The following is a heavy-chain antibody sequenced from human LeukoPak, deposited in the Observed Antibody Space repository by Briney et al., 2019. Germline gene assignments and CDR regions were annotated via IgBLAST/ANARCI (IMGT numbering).Heavy chain of an antibody. CDR2: IRYDGSNK. CDR3: ARVLRYCSGGNCYSGGLGYMDV. D-gene: IGHD2-15*01. J-gene: IGHJ6*03. Sequence: GGSLRLSCAASGFTFSTYGMHWVRQAPGKGLEWVAFIRYDGSNKYYADSVKGRFTISRDNAKNSLFLQMNSLRAEDTAVYYCARVLRYCSGGNCYSGGLGYMDVWGKGTTVTISS. V-gene: IGHV3-30*02. CDR1: GFTFSTYG.